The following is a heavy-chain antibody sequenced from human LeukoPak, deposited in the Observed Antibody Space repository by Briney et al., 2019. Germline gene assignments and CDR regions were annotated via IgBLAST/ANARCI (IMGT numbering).Heavy chain of an antibody. D-gene: IGHD3-16*02. CDR2: ISYTGST. J-gene: IGHJ4*02. Sequence: SETLSLTCAVYGGSFNNYFWSWIRQPPGKGLEWIGEISYTGSTSSTPSLKSRVTISVDTSKNQFSLKLSSVTAADTAVYYCARTRTDDYVWGSYRCTFGYWGQGTLVTVSS. V-gene: IGHV4-34*01. CDR1: GGSFNNYF. CDR3: ARTRTDDYVWGSYRCTFGY.